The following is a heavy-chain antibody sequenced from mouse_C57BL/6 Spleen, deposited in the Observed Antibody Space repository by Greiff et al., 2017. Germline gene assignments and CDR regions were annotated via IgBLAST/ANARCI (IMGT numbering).Heavy chain of an antibody. D-gene: IGHD2-3*01. CDR3: ARWLLDYYAMDY. CDR1: GYTFTDYY. Sequence: EVKLQQSGPELVKPGASVKISCKASGYTFTDYYMNWVKQSHGKSLEWIGDINPNNGGTSYNQKFKGKATLTVDKSSSTAYMELRSLTSENSAVYYCARWLLDYYAMDYWGQGTSVTVSS. CDR2: INPNNGGT. J-gene: IGHJ4*01. V-gene: IGHV1-26*01.